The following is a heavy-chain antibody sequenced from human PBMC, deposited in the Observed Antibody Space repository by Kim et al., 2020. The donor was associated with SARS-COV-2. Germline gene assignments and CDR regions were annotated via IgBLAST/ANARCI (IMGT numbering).Heavy chain of an antibody. Sequence: GGSLRLSCAASGFTFSSYAMHWVRQAPGKGLEWVAVISYDGSNKYYADSVKGRFTISRDNSKNTLYLQMNSLRAEDTAVYYCARAPYYYSNWCDPWGQGT. CDR1: GFTFSSYA. J-gene: IGHJ5*02. V-gene: IGHV3-30*04. CDR2: ISYDGSNK. CDR3: ARAPYYYSNWCDP. D-gene: IGHD3-10*01.